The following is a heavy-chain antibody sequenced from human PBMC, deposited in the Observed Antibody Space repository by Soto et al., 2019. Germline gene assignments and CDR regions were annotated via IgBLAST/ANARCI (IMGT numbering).Heavy chain of an antibody. CDR1: GYTFTSYG. J-gene: IGHJ5*02. CDR3: ARVVGALGHWFDP. V-gene: IGHV1-18*01. Sequence: QVQLVQSGAEVKKPGASVKVSCKASGYTFTSYGISWVRQAPGQGLEWMGRISAHNGNTNYAQKLQGRVTMTTDTPQSTAYMELRSLGSDDTAVYYCARVVGALGHWFDPWGQGTLVTVSS. D-gene: IGHD1-26*01. CDR2: ISAHNGNT.